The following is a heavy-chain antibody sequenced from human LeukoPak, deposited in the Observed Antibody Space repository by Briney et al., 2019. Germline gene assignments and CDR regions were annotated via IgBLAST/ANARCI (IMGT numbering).Heavy chain of an antibody. J-gene: IGHJ4*02. D-gene: IGHD1-26*01. CDR1: GGSISSSSYY. CDR2: IYYSGST. V-gene: IGHV4-39*01. Sequence: PSETLSLTCTVSGGSISSSSYYWGWIRQPPGKGLEWIGSIYYSGSTYYNPSLKSRVTISVDTSKNQFSLKLSSVTAADTAAYYCARQKSGSYGLFDYWGQGTLVTVSS. CDR3: ARQKSGSYGLFDY.